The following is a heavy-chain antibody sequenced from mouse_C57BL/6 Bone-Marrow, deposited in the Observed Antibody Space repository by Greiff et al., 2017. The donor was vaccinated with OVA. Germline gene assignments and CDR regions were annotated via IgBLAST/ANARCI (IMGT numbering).Heavy chain of an antibody. D-gene: IGHD2-13*01. V-gene: IGHV1-55*01. J-gene: IGHJ3*01. CDR2: IYPGSGSA. CDR3: SSCGDDGDYFAY. CDR1: GYTFTSYW. Sequence: VQLQQPGAELVKPGASVKMSCKASGYTFTSYWITWVKQRPGQGLEWIGDIYPGSGSANYNEKFKSKTTMTVDTSSSTSYMQLSNLTSEDSAVYYCSSCGDDGDYFAYWDQGTLVTVSA.